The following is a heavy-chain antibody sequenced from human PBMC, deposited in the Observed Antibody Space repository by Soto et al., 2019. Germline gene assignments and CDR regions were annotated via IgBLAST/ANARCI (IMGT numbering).Heavy chain of an antibody. J-gene: IGHJ6*02. V-gene: IGHV3-23*01. CDR3: AKGVGRATTGMDV. Sequence: GGFLRLSCAASGFTFSSYRMSWGRQAPGKGLEWVSVIRGDGISAYYADSVKGRFTISRDNSKHTLYLQMNRLRGEDTAVYYCAKGVGRATTGMDVWGQGTTVTVSS. D-gene: IGHD1-26*01. CDR1: GFTFSSYR. CDR2: IRGDGISA.